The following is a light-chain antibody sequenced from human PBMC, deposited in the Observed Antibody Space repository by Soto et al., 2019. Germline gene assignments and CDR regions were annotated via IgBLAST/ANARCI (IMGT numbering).Light chain of an antibody. J-gene: IGKJ5*01. CDR2: DTS. CDR1: RNILSR. V-gene: IGKV3-15*01. Sequence: IVMTQSPATLSVSPGERATLSCRASRNILSRLAWYQHKTGQVPRVLIYDTSIRAAGVPARCSGSGSWTDVTLTISSLLSDDAAVYYCHQYYTWRSITFGQGTRLEIK. CDR3: HQYYTWRSIT.